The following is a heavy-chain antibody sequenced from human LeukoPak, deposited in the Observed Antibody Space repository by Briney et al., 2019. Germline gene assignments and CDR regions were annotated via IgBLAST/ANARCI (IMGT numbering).Heavy chain of an antibody. Sequence: GGSLRLSCAASGLTFSSYSMNWVRQAPGKGLEWVSYISSSSSTIYYADSVKGRFTIPRDNAKNSLYLQMNSLRAEDTAVYYCARDSDYYDSSGYYYNAFDIWGQGTMVTVSS. CDR2: ISSSSSTI. CDR3: ARDSDYYDSSGYYYNAFDI. CDR1: GLTFSSYS. J-gene: IGHJ3*02. D-gene: IGHD3-22*01. V-gene: IGHV3-48*01.